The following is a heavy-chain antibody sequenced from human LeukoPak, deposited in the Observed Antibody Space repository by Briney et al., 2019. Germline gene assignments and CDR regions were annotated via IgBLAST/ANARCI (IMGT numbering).Heavy chain of an antibody. CDR2: IYYSGST. J-gene: IGHJ4*02. Sequence: SETLSLTCTVSGGSISSSSYYWGWIRQPPGKGLEWIGSIYYSGSTYYNPSLKSRVTISVDTSKNQFSLKLSSVTAADTAVYYCARWSGRDGYNYDYWGQGTLVTVSS. CDR1: GGSISSSSYY. D-gene: IGHD5-24*01. V-gene: IGHV4-39*07. CDR3: ARWSGRDGYNYDY.